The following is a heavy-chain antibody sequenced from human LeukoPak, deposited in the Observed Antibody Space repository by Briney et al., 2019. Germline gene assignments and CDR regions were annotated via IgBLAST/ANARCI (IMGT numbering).Heavy chain of an antibody. V-gene: IGHV3-7*01. CDR1: GFVFTAYT. J-gene: IGHJ4*02. CDR3: TREYGGIDY. D-gene: IGHD3-16*01. Sequence: GGSLRLSCAASGFVFTAYTMSWVRQAPGKGPEWVANIKEDESERNYVDSVKGRFTISRDNAKNFMYLEMNSLRVEDTAIYYCTREYGGIDYWGQGVLVTVSS. CDR2: IKEDESER.